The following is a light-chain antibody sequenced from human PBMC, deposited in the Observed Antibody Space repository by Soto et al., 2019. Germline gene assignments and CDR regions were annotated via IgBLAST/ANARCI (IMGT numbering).Light chain of an antibody. J-gene: IGLJ2*01. CDR1: SSDIGFYNY. Sequence: QSSLTHAASLSGSPGQSITISCIGTSSDIGFYNYVSWYQQHPGKAPKLMIYEVRNRPSGVSDRFSGSKSGNTASLTISGLQAEDEADYYCSSYTSTFIVVFGGGTKVTVL. V-gene: IGLV2-14*01. CDR2: EVR. CDR3: SSYTSTFIVV.